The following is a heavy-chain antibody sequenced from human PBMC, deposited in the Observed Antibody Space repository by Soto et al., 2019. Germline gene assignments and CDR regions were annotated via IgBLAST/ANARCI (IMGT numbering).Heavy chain of an antibody. D-gene: IGHD2-21*01. CDR1: GGSISSNYW. J-gene: IGHJ4*02. V-gene: IGHV4-4*02. Sequence: QVQLQESGPGLVKPSGTLSLTCAVSGGSISSNYWWTWVRQPPGTGLEWIGEIYQSGTTNYNPSLKSRVTISVDRSKNYFPLKLSSFTAADKAGYYCATRVDCRPWLDYWGQGTLVTVSS. CDR3: ATRVDCRPWLDY. CDR2: IYQSGTT.